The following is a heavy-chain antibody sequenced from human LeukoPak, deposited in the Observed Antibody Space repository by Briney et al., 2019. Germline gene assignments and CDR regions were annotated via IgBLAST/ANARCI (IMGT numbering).Heavy chain of an antibody. Sequence: SETLSLTCSVSGGSIKSGDPYWSWIRQPPGKGLEWIGYIYHSGSTYYNPSLKSRVTISVDTSKNQFSLRLSSVTAADTARYYCARGSGYFDYWGHGSLVTVSS. CDR1: GGSIKSGDPY. CDR3: ARGSGYFDY. CDR2: IYHSGST. J-gene: IGHJ4*01. D-gene: IGHD2-15*01. V-gene: IGHV4-30-4*08.